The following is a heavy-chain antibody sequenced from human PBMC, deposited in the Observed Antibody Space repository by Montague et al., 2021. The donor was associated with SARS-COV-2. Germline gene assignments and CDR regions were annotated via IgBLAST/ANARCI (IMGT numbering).Heavy chain of an antibody. D-gene: IGHD6-13*01. Sequence: SLRLSCAASGFTFSSYWMSWVRQAPGKGLEWVANIKQDGSEKYYVDSVKGRFTISRDNAKNSLYLQMNSLRAEDTAVYYCARDPYSSSWFDAFDIWGQGTRVTVSS. CDR2: IKQDGSEK. CDR1: GFTFSSYW. V-gene: IGHV3-7*01. J-gene: IGHJ3*02. CDR3: ARDPYSSSWFDAFDI.